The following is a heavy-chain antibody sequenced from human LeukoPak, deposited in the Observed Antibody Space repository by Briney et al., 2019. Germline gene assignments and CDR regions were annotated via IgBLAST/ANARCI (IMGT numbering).Heavy chain of an antibody. D-gene: IGHD1-26*01. CDR2: ISNTGSPI. CDR1: GSTFRNEE. Sequence: PGGSLRLSCVVSGSTFRNEEMNWVRQAPGRGLEWIAYISNTGSPIHYRDSVKGRFTISRDNAQSSLFLQMNSLRPDDTAIYYCARGGNYAPFDYWGQGALVAVSS. J-gene: IGHJ4*02. V-gene: IGHV3-48*03. CDR3: ARGGNYAPFDY.